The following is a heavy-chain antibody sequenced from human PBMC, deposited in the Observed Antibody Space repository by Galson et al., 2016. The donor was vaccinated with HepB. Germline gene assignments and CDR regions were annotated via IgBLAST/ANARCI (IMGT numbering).Heavy chain of an antibody. J-gene: IGHJ6*02. V-gene: IGHV5-10-1*01. Sequence: QSGAEVKKPGESLRISCKGSGSPFDSYWITWVRQVPGKGLEWMGRIDPSDSQITYSPSFQGHVIFSVDESITSAYLEWSSLEASDSGIYFGARKGGQDGWDVWGPGTSVTVSS. CDR1: GSPFDSYW. CDR3: ARKGGQDGWDV. CDR2: IDPSDSQI. D-gene: IGHD3-16*01.